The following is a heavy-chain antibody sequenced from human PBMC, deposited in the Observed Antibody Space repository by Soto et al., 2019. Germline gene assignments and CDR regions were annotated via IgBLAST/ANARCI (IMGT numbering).Heavy chain of an antibody. V-gene: IGHV4-34*01. CDR3: VNYFDRADGMDV. CDR1: GGSLSGYY. Sequence: PLETLSLTCAVSGGSLSGYYWSWIRQPPGKGLEWIGEINHSGSTNFNPSLKSRVTLSLDTSKNQFSLKLSSVTAADTAVYYCVNYFDRADGMDVWGQGTTVTVS. CDR2: INHSGST. D-gene: IGHD3-22*01. J-gene: IGHJ6*02.